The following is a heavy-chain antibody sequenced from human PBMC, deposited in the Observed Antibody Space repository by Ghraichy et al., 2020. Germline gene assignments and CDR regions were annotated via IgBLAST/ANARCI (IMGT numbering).Heavy chain of an antibody. CDR1: GYSISSAYY. CDR2: VYHSGNN. CDR3: AREGVGGTTGSYFQR. V-gene: IGHV4-38-2*02. J-gene: IGHJ1*01. D-gene: IGHD1-26*01. Sequence: SETLSLTCTVSGYSISSAYYWGWIRQPPGKGLEWIGSVYHSGNNYYNPSLKSRITISVDTTKNQFSLKLSSVTAADTAAYYCAREGVGGTTGSYFQRWGQGTLFTVAS.